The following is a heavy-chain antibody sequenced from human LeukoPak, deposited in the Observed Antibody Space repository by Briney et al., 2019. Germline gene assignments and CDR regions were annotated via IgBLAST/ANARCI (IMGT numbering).Heavy chain of an antibody. V-gene: IGHV3-7*04. D-gene: IGHD3-10*01. CDR2: INQDGSEK. J-gene: IGHJ4*02. Sequence: PGGSLRLSCAASGFTFSSYWMSWVRQAPGKGLEWVANINQDGSEKYYVDSVKGRFTISRDNAKNSLYLQMNSLRAEDTAVYYCAREGSLWFGECKTDYWGQGTLVTVSS. CDR3: AREGSLWFGECKTDY. CDR1: GFTFSSYW.